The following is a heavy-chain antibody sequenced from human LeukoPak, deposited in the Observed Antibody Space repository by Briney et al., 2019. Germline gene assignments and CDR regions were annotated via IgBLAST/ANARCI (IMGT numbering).Heavy chain of an antibody. CDR3: ARKSIVGANWFDP. CDR2: IYHSGST. D-gene: IGHD1-26*01. CDR1: GGSISSGGYS. J-gene: IGHJ5*02. V-gene: IGHV4-30-2*01. Sequence: SETLSLTCAVSGGSISSGGYSWSWIRQPPGKGLGWIGYIYHSGSTYYNPSLKSRVTISVDRSKNQFSLKLSSVTAADTAVYYCARKSIVGANWFDPWGQGTLVTVSS.